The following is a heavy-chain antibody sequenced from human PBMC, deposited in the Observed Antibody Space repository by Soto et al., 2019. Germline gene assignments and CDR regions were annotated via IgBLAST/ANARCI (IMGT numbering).Heavy chain of an antibody. D-gene: IGHD3-10*01. CDR1: GGSISSGGYY. J-gene: IGHJ6*02. Sequence: QVQLQESGPGLVKPSQTLSLTCTVSGGSISSGGYYWSWIRQHPGKGLEWIGYIYYSGSTYYNPSLKSRVTISVDTSKNQFSLKLSSVTAADTPVYYCARTPYYYGSGSYYPDYYYYGMDVWGQGTTVTVTS. CDR3: ARTPYYYGSGSYYPDYYYYGMDV. CDR2: IYYSGST. V-gene: IGHV4-31*03.